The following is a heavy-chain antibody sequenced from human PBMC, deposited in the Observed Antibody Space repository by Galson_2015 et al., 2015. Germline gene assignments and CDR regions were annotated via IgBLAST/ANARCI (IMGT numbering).Heavy chain of an antibody. J-gene: IGHJ3*02. CDR2: ISSSSSTI. CDR3: ARDSTIVVVPAAPDAFDI. D-gene: IGHD2-2*01. Sequence: SLRLSCAASGFTFSSYSMNWVRQAPGKGLEWVSYISSSSSTIYYADSVKGRFTISRDNAKNSLYLQMNSLRAEETAVYYCARDSTIVVVPAAPDAFDIWGQGTMVTVSS. V-gene: IGHV3-48*01. CDR1: GFTFSSYS.